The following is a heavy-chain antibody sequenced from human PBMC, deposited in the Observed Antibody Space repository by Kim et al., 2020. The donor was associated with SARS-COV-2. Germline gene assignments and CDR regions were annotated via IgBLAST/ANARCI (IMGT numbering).Heavy chain of an antibody. J-gene: IGHJ4*02. D-gene: IGHD6-13*01. V-gene: IGHV4-39*01. CDR3: ARHAEDSSSSHY. Sequence: SETLSLTCTVSGGSISSSSYYWGWIRQPPGKGLEWIGSIYYSGSTYYNPSLKSRVTISVDTSKNQFSLKLSSVTAADTAVYYCARHAEDSSSSHYWGQGTLVTVSS. CDR1: GGSISSSSYY. CDR2: IYYSGST.